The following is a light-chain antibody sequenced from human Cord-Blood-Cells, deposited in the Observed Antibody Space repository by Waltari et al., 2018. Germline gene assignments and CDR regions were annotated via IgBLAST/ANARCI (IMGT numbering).Light chain of an antibody. Sequence: QSALTQPASVSGSPGQSITISCTGTSSDVGGYNYVSWYQQHPGKASKLMIYDVRNRPPGVSNRFSGSKSGNTASLTISGLQAEDEADYYCSSYTSSSTLVFGGGTKLTVL. CDR1: SSDVGGYNY. J-gene: IGLJ3*02. CDR2: DVR. V-gene: IGLV2-14*01. CDR3: SSYTSSSTLV.